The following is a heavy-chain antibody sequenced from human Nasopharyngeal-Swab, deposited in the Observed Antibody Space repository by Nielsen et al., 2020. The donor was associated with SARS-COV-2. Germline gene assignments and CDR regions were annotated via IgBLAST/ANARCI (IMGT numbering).Heavy chain of an antibody. CDR3: ARVPLPGWTLTARGWYFDL. J-gene: IGHJ2*01. CDR1: GGSISSGGYY. CDR2: IYYSGST. D-gene: IGHD2-15*01. Sequence: SETLSLTCTVSGGSISSGGYYWSWIRQHPGKGLEWIGYIYYSGSTYYNPSLKSRVTISVDTSKKQFSLKLSSVTAADTAVYYCARVPLPGWTLTARGWYFDLWGRGTLVTVSS. V-gene: IGHV4-31*03.